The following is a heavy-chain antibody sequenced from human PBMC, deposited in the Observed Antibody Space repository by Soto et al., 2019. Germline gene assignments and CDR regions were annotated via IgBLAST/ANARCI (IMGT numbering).Heavy chain of an antibody. Sequence: QVQLVQSGAEVKEPGASVKVSCTTSGYTFTSFHINWVRQAAGQGLEWMGWVSPTSGQTDYAQNFQGRVTMTRDTSTNTVYMELRSLRSEDTAVYYCASGVGDLGDYWGQGTLITVSP. CDR2: VSPTSGQT. CDR1: GYTFTSFH. CDR3: ASGVGDLGDY. J-gene: IGHJ4*02. V-gene: IGHV1-8*01. D-gene: IGHD3-10*01.